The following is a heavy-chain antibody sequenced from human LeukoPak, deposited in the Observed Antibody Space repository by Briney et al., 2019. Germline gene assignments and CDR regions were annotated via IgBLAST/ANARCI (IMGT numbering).Heavy chain of an antibody. J-gene: IGHJ6*04. Sequence: GESLKISCKGSGYSFTSYWIGWVRQMPGKGLEWMGIIYPGDSDTRYSPSLQGQVTISADKSISTAYLQWSSLKASDTAMYYCARFESSDYYGMDVWGKGTTVTVSS. V-gene: IGHV5-51*01. CDR3: ARFESSDYYGMDV. CDR1: GYSFTSYW. D-gene: IGHD6-19*01. CDR2: IYPGDSDT.